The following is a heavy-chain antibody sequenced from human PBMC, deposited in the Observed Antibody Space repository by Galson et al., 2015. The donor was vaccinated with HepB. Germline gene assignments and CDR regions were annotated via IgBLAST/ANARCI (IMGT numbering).Heavy chain of an antibody. CDR1: GFTFSSYG. V-gene: IGHV3-33*08. CDR2: IWYDGSNK. D-gene: IGHD6-19*01. Sequence: SLRLSCAASGFTFSSYGMHWVRQAPGKGLEWVAVIWYDGSNKYYADSVKGRFTISRDNPKNTLYPQMNSLRAEDTAVYYCASAIAVAGPSGGAFDIWGKGTMVTVSS. J-gene: IGHJ3*02. CDR3: ASAIAVAGPSGGAFDI.